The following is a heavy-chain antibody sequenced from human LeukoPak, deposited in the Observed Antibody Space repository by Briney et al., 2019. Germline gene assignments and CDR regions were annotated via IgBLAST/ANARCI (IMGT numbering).Heavy chain of an antibody. J-gene: IGHJ4*02. CDR3: ARSWGQQLPHFDY. D-gene: IGHD6-13*01. V-gene: IGHV5-51*01. CDR1: GYSFTSYW. CDR2: IYPGDSDT. Sequence: GESLKISCKGSGYSFTSYWIGWVLQMPGKGLEWMVIIYPGDSDTRNSPSFQGQVTISADKSISTAYLQWSSLKASDTAMYYCARSWGQQLPHFDYWGQGTLVTVSS.